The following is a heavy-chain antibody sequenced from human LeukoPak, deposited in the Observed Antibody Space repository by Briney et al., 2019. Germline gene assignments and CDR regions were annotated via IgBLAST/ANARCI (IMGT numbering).Heavy chain of an antibody. J-gene: IGHJ4*02. CDR2: IYYSGST. CDR1: GGSISSSSYY. CDR3: ARVDGYSGYAPADYFDY. V-gene: IGHV4-39*07. Sequence: SETLSLTCTVSGGSISSSSYYWGWIRQPPGKGLEWIGSIYYSGSTYYTPSLKSRVTISVDTSKNQFSLKLSSVTAADTAVYYCARVDGYSGYAPADYFDYWGQGTLVTVSS. D-gene: IGHD5-12*01.